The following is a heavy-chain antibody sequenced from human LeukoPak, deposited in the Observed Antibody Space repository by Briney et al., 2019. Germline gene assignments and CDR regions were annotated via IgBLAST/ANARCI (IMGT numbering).Heavy chain of an antibody. Sequence: ASVKVSCKASGYTFTSYGISWVRQAPGQGLEWMGWISAYNGNTNYAQKLQGRVTMTTDTSTSTAYMELRSLRSDDTAVYYCARESKVYQLPTTYYYYYYGMDVRGQGTTVTVSS. CDR3: ARESKVYQLPTTYYYYYYGMDV. V-gene: IGHV1-18*01. D-gene: IGHD2-2*01. CDR1: GYTFTSYG. J-gene: IGHJ6*02. CDR2: ISAYNGNT.